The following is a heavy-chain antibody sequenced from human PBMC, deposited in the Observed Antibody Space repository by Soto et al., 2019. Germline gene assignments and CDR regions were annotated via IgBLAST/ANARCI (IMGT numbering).Heavy chain of an antibody. D-gene: IGHD6-19*01. CDR3: ARGLEYSSGFNY. CDR1: GYTFTSYD. J-gene: IGHJ4*02. CDR2: MNPNSGNT. V-gene: IGHV1-8*01. Sequence: ASVKVSCKASGYTFTSYDINWVRQATGQGLEWMGWMNPNSGNTGYAQKFQGRVTMTRNTSISTAYMELSSLRSEDTAVYYCARGLEYSSGFNYWGQGTLVTVSS.